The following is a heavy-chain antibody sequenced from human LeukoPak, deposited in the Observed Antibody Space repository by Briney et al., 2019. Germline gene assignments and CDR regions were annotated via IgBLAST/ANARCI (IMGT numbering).Heavy chain of an antibody. CDR2: MYHSGST. CDR1: GYSISSVYD. D-gene: IGHD2-21*02. J-gene: IGHJ4*02. CDR3: AREANCGGDCYVDY. V-gene: IGHV4-38-2*02. Sequence: SETLSLTCTVSGYSISSVYDWGWIRQPPGKGLEWIGSMYHSGSTNYNPSLKSRVTISVDTSKNQFSLKLSSVTAADTAVYYCAREANCGGDCYVDYWGQGTLVTVSS.